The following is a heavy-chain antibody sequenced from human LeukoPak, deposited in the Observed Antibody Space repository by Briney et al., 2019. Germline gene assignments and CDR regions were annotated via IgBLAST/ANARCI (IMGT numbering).Heavy chain of an antibody. J-gene: IGHJ6*03. Sequence: SVKVSCKASGGTFSSYAISWVRQAPGQGLEWMGGIIPIFGTANYAQKFQGRVTITTDESTSTAYMELSSLRSEDTAVYYCARTLVGIGVYYYYMDVWGKGTTVTVSS. V-gene: IGHV1-69*05. D-gene: IGHD1-26*01. CDR2: IIPIFGTA. CDR3: ARTLVGIGVYYYYMDV. CDR1: GGTFSSYA.